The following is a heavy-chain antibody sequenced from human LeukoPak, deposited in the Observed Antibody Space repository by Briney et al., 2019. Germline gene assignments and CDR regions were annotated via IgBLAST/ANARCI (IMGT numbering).Heavy chain of an antibody. J-gene: IGHJ4*02. V-gene: IGHV4-39*07. CDR2: IYYSGST. CDR3: ARVGTLAFVEYFDY. CDR1: GGSISSSSYY. D-gene: IGHD2-15*01. Sequence: SETLSLTCTVSGGSISSSSYYWGWIRQPPGKGLEWIGSIYYSGSTNYNPSLKSRVTMSVDTSKNQFSLKLSSVTAADTAVYYCARVGTLAFVEYFDYWGQGTLVTVSS.